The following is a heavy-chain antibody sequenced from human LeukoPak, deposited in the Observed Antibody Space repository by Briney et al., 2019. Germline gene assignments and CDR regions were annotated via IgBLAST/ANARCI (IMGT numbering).Heavy chain of an antibody. CDR2: FGVSGGTI. Sequence: TGGSLRLSCAASGFTFSTYAMSWVRQAPGKGLEWVSHFGVSGGTIYYADSVRGRFTISRDNSKNTLYLQMNSLRAEDTAVYYCAKSDCGGDCHLLDYWGQGTLVTVSS. CDR1: GFTFSTYA. J-gene: IGHJ4*02. CDR3: AKSDCGGDCHLLDY. V-gene: IGHV3-23*01. D-gene: IGHD2-21*02.